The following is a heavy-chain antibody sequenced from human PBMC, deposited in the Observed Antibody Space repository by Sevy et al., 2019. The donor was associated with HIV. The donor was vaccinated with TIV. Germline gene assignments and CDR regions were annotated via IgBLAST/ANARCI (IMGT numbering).Heavy chain of an antibody. CDR3: AKAGVRVGGTFDLFSFEY. CDR2: ISGSGVTT. D-gene: IGHD6-19*01. CDR1: GFTFSTYA. Sequence: GGSLRLSCAASGFTFSTYAMSWVRQAPGKGLEWVSGISGSGVTTYYADSVKGRFTISRDNSKNTLYLQMNSLTAEDTAVYYCAKAGVRVGGTFDLFSFEYWGQGTLVTVSS. J-gene: IGHJ4*02. V-gene: IGHV3-23*01.